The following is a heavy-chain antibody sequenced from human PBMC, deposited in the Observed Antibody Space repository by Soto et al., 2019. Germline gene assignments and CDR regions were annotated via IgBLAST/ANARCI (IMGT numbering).Heavy chain of an antibody. CDR1: GGSISSYY. CDR2: IYYRGST. V-gene: IGHV4-59*01. J-gene: IGHJ6*02. D-gene: IGHD5-12*01. CDR3: ARVIGGYDYYYYYGMDV. Sequence: SETLSLTFTVSGGSISSYYWSWIRQPPGKGLEWIGYIYYRGSTNYSPSLKSRVTISVATSKNQFSLKLSSVTAADTAVYYCARVIGGYDYYYYYGMDVWGQGTTVT.